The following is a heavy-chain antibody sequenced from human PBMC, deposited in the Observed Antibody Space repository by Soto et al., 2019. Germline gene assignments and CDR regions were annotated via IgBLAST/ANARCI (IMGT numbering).Heavy chain of an antibody. CDR3: ARDTDGLHY. CDR2: INTDGSII. Sequence: EVQLVESGGGLVQPGESLRLSCAASGLIFSNYKMHWVRQAPGKGLVWVSRINTDGSIIDYADSVKGRFTVSRDNAKNTRYLQMNSLRADDTAVYYCARDTDGLHYWGQGTLVTVSS. V-gene: IGHV3-74*01. CDR1: GLIFSNYK. J-gene: IGHJ4*02.